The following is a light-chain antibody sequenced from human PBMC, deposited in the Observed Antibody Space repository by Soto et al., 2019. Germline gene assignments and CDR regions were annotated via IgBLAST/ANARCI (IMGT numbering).Light chain of an antibody. Sequence: QSVLTQPPSASGTPGQRVKISCSGRSSKIGRNTVNWYQQVPGTAPKLLIYNNNQRPSGVPDRFSGSKSGTSASLAIFGLQSEDEADYYCAAWDDGLNGSVFGAGTKVTVL. CDR2: NNN. V-gene: IGLV1-44*01. J-gene: IGLJ1*01. CDR3: AAWDDGLNGSV. CDR1: SSKIGRNT.